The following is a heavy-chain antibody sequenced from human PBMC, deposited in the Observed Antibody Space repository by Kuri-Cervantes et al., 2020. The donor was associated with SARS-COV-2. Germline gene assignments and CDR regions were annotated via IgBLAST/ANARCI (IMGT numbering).Heavy chain of an antibody. CDR3: ARESSMVQGGGYYYYYMDV. CDR1: RFSFSHHW. J-gene: IGHJ6*03. D-gene: IGHD3-10*01. Sequence: GGSLRLSCVGCRFSFSHHWMRWIRQAPGKGLEWVSYISSSGDIIYYADSVKGRFTISRDNARKSLYLQMNSLRAEDTAVYYCARESSMVQGGGYYYYYMDVWGKGTTVTVSS. V-gene: IGHV3-11*01. CDR2: ISSSGDII.